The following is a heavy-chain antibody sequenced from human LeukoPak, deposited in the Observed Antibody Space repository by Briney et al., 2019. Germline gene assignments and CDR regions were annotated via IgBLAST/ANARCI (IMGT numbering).Heavy chain of an antibody. Sequence: ASVKVSCKASGYTFTSYDINWVRQATGQGLEWMGWMNPNSGNTGYAQKFQGRVTMTRNTSISTAYMELSSLRSEDTAVYYCARGGNYYGSGSSYYYYYMDVWGKGTTVTISS. CDR2: MNPNSGNT. CDR1: GYTFTSYD. V-gene: IGHV1-8*01. J-gene: IGHJ6*03. D-gene: IGHD3-10*01. CDR3: ARGGNYYGSGSSYYYYYMDV.